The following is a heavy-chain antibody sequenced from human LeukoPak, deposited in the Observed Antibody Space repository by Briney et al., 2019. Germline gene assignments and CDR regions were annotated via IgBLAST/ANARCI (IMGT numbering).Heavy chain of an antibody. D-gene: IGHD2-2*01. CDR2: IIPIFGTA. J-gene: IGHJ4*02. CDR3: ARVGYCSSTSCSGDY. CDR1: GGTFSSYA. V-gene: IGHV1-69*13. Sequence: SVKVSCKASGGTFSSYAISWVRQAPGQGLEWMGGIIPIFGTANYAQKFQGRVTITADESTSTAYMELSSLRSDDTAVYYCARVGYCSSTSCSGDYWGQGTLVTVSS.